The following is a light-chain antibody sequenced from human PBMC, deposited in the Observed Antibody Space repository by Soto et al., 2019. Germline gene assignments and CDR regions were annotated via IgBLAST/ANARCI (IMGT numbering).Light chain of an antibody. CDR1: QSVSSRL. CDR3: QQYGSSPYT. V-gene: IGKV3-20*01. J-gene: IGKJ2*01. Sequence: EIVLTQSPGTLSLSPGERATLSCRASQSVSSRLLAWYQQKPGQAPRLLMYGASSRATGIPDRFSGTGSGTDFTLTISILEHEDFAVYYCQQYGSSPYTFGLGTKLEIK. CDR2: GAS.